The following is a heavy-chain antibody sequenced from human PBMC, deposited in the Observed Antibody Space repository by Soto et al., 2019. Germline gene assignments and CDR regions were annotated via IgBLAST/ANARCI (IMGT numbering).Heavy chain of an antibody. CDR2: ISWNSGSR. CDR3: XXXXXXXXXYYYMDV. CDR1: GFTFDDYA. Sequence: EVQLVESGGGLVQPGRSLRLSCAASGFTFDDYAMHWVRQAPGKXXEXVSGISWNSGSRGYADSVKGRFTISRDNAKNALXXXXXXXXXXXXXXXXXXXXXXXXXXYYYMDVWGKGTTVTVSS. J-gene: IGHJ6*03. V-gene: IGHV3-9*01.